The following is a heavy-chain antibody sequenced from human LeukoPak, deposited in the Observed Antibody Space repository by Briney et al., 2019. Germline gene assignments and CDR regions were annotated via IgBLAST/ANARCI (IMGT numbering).Heavy chain of an antibody. CDR1: GASISSDTYF. CDR3: AKGAGPPWFDP. D-gene: IGHD6-19*01. CDR2: ISSTGRT. V-gene: IGHV4-61*02. Sequence: SETLSLTCTVSGASISSDTYFWSWIRQPAGKGLEWIGRISSTGRTDYNPSLTSRVTISVDTSKNQLSMKLSSVTAADTAVYYCAKGAGPPWFDPWGQGTLVTVSS. J-gene: IGHJ5*02.